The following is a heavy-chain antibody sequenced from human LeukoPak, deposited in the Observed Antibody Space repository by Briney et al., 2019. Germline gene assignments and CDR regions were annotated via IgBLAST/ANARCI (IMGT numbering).Heavy chain of an antibody. J-gene: IGHJ4*02. CDR1: GFTFSSYS. CDR2: ISYDGSNK. Sequence: GGSLRLSCAASGFTFSSYSMNWVRQAPGKGLEWVAVISYDGSNKYYADSVKGRFTISRDNSKNTLYLQMNSLRVEDTAVYYCARDPGYDYGYDYWGQGTLVTVSS. V-gene: IGHV3-30*03. D-gene: IGHD5-18*01. CDR3: ARDPGYDYGYDY.